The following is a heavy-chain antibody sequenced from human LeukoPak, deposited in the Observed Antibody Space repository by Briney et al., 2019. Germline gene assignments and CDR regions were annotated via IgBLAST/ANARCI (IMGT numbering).Heavy chain of an antibody. J-gene: IGHJ4*02. V-gene: IGHV1-2*02. CDR2: INPNSGGT. Sequence: ASVTVSCKASGYTFTVYYMHWVRQAPGQGLEWMGWINPNSGGTNYAQKFQGRVTMTRDTAISTAYMELSRLRSDDTAVYYCARAGESSGGSCFDYWGQGTLVTVSS. CDR1: GYTFTVYY. CDR3: ARAGESSGGSCFDY. D-gene: IGHD2-15*01.